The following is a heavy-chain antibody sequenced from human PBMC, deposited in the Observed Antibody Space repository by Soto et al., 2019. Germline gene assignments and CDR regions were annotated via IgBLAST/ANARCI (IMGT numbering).Heavy chain of an antibody. D-gene: IGHD3-10*01. Sequence: PSETLSLTCTVSGGSISSYYWSWIRQPPGKGLEWIGYIYYSGSTNYNPSLESRVTISVDTSKNQFSLKLSSVTAADTAVYYCARVGYYGSGSYYKDGMDVWGQGTTVTVSS. V-gene: IGHV4-59*01. CDR3: ARVGYYGSGSYYKDGMDV. J-gene: IGHJ6*02. CDR2: IYYSGST. CDR1: GGSISSYY.